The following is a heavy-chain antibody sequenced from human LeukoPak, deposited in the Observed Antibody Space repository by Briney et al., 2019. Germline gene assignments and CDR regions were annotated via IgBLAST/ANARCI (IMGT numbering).Heavy chain of an antibody. D-gene: IGHD6-13*01. J-gene: IGHJ4*02. CDR3: ARDAPGIAAAGTSDY. CDR1: GFTFSSYS. V-gene: IGHV3-21*01. Sequence: GGSLRLSCAASGFTFSSYSMNWVRQAPGKGLEWASSISSSSSYIYYADSVKGRFTISRDNAKNSLYLQMNSLRAEDTAVYYCARDAPGIAAAGTSDYWGQGTLVTVSS. CDR2: ISSSSSYI.